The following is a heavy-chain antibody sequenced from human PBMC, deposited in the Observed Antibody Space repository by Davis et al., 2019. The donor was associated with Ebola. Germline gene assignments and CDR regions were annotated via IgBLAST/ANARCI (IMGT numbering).Heavy chain of an antibody. J-gene: IGHJ6*02. D-gene: IGHD2-2*02. V-gene: IGHV3-11*01. Sequence: GGSLRLSCAASGFTFSDYYMSWIRQAPGKGLEWVSYISSSGSTIYYADSVKGRFTISRDNAKNSLYLQMNSLRAEDTAVYYCTTDLYCSSTSCYIYYYYYGMDVWGQGTTVTVSS. CDR3: TTDLYCSSTSCYIYYYYYGMDV. CDR2: ISSSGSTI. CDR1: GFTFSDYY.